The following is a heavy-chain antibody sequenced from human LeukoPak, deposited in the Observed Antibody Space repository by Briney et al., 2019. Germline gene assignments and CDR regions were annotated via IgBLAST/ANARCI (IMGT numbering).Heavy chain of an antibody. CDR2: IYYSGST. CDR1: GGSISSSSYY. D-gene: IGHD4-17*01. V-gene: IGHV4-39*01. Sequence: SETLSLTCTVSGGSISSSSYYWGWIRQPPGKGLEWIGRIYYSGSTYYNPSFKSRVTISVDTSKKQFSLKLSSVTAADTAVYYCARQVSYGDYGRYYFDYWGQGTLVPVSS. J-gene: IGHJ4*02. CDR3: ARQVSYGDYGRYYFDY.